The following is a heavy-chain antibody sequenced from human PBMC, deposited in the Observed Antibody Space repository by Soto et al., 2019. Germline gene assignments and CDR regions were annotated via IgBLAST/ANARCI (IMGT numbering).Heavy chain of an antibody. CDR3: ARVGYSYGVYYYYYYGMDV. J-gene: IGHJ6*02. Sequence: QVQLVESGGGVVQPGRSLRLSCAASGFTFSSYAMHWVRQAPGKGLEWVAVISYDGSNKYYADSVKGRFTISRDNSKNTLYLQMNSLRAEDTAVYYCARVGYSYGVYYYYYYGMDVWGQGTTVTVSS. V-gene: IGHV3-30-3*01. CDR1: GFTFSSYA. D-gene: IGHD5-18*01. CDR2: ISYDGSNK.